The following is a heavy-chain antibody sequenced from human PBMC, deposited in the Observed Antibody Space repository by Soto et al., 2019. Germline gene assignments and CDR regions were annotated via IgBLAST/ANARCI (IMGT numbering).Heavy chain of an antibody. CDR3: ARDTGSDSGLHYFDY. D-gene: IGHD6-19*01. CDR2: ISSDGGAT. Sequence: PGGSLRLSCAASGFTFSSYAMHWVRRAPGKGLEYVSGISSDGGATYYADSVKGRFTVSRDNSKNILDLQMGSLRAEDMAVYYCARDTGSDSGLHYFDYWGKGVLGTVSA. V-gene: IGHV3-64*02. CDR1: GFTFSSYA. J-gene: IGHJ4*02.